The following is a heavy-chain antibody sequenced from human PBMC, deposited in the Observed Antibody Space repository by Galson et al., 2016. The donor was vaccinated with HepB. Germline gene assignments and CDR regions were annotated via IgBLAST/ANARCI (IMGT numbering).Heavy chain of an antibody. D-gene: IGHD6-19*01. CDR3: AKYGDEAGWNFHH. CDR2: IKEDGSKT. V-gene: IGHV3-7*03. J-gene: IGHJ1*01. Sequence: SLRLSCAASGFTFSRFWMNWARQAPGKGLEWVASIKEDGSKTFYVDSVKGRFTMSRDNVEESVSLQMNSLRAEDTAVYYCAKYGDEAGWNFHHWGQGSLVTVSS. CDR1: GFTFSRFW.